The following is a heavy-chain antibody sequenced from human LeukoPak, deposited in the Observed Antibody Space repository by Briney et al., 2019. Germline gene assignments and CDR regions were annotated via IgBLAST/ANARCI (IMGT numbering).Heavy chain of an antibody. D-gene: IGHD3-3*01. J-gene: IGHJ4*02. CDR2: ISSSGSTI. Sequence: GGSLRLSCAASGFTFSDYYMSWIRQAPGKGLEWVSYISSSGSTIYYADSVKGRFTISRDNAKNSLYLQMNSLRAEDTAVYYCANVLRFLEWPDDYWGQGTLVTVSS. CDR1: GFTFSDYY. CDR3: ANVLRFLEWPDDY. V-gene: IGHV3-11*01.